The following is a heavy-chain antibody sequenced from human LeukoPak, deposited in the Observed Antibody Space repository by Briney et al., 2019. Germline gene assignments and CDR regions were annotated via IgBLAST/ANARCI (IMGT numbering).Heavy chain of an antibody. J-gene: IGHJ4*02. V-gene: IGHV4-34*01. Sequence: TPSETLSLTCAVYGGSFSGYYWSWIRQPPGKGLEWIGEINHSGSTNYNPSLKSRVTISVDTSKNQFSLKLSSVTAADTAVYYCARLRTAQWRRSRGFDYWGQGTLVTVSS. CDR2: INHSGST. D-gene: IGHD6-19*01. CDR3: ARLRTAQWRRSRGFDY. CDR1: GGSFSGYY.